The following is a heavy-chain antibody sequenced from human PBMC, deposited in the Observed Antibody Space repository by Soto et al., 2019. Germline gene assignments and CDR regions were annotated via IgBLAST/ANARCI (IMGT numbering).Heavy chain of an antibody. V-gene: IGHV4-39*01. CDR3: PRHPTAHLDALDI. CDR2: IYYSGIT. J-gene: IGHJ3*02. Sequence: SETLALTCTVSGGSISSSNYYWGWIRQPPGKGLEWIGSIYYSGITYYNPSLKSRVTISVDTSKNQFSLNLHSVTAADTAVYSVPRHPTAHLDALDIWGQGTRVTVSS. CDR1: GGSISSSNYY.